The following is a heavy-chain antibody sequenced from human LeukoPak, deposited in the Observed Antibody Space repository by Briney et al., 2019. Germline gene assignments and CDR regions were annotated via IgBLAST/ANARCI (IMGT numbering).Heavy chain of an antibody. J-gene: IGHJ6*03. CDR2: IYTSGST. CDR1: GGSISSYY. Sequence: SETLSLTCTVSGGSISSYYWSWIRQPAGKGLEWIGRIYTSGSTNYNPSLRGRVTISVDTPKNQFSLKLSSVTAAETAVYYCAREGRYRYGYNEYHLYMDIWGKGTTVTVSS. D-gene: IGHD5-18*01. CDR3: AREGRYRYGYNEYHLYMDI. V-gene: IGHV4-4*07.